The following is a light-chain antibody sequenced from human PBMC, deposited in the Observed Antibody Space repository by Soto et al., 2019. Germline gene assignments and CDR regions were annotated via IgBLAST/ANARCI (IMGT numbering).Light chain of an antibody. CDR1: QDIGSH. V-gene: IGKV1-6*01. J-gene: IGKJ1*01. CDR3: LQDFRYPRT. CDR2: KAS. Sequence: AIQMTQSPSSLSASVGDRITITCRASQDIGSHLGWYQQKPGMAPKLLMHKASTLHSEASTRFSGSGSGTYFTLTITSLQPEDFATYYCLQDFRYPRTFGQGTKVEIK.